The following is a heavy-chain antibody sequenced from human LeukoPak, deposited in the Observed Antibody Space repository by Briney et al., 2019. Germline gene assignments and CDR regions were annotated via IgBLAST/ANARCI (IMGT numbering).Heavy chain of an antibody. CDR3: ARAFVNSGFDY. CDR1: GYTFTGYY. J-gene: IGHJ4*02. V-gene: IGHV1-2*02. CDR2: INPNSGGT. D-gene: IGHD3-3*02. Sequence: EASVKVSCKASGYTFTGYYVHWLRQAPGQGLTWMGWINPNSGGTDYAQQYKGRVTLTRDTSISTAYIELSSLTADDSAVYYCARAFVNSGFDYWGQGTLVTGSS.